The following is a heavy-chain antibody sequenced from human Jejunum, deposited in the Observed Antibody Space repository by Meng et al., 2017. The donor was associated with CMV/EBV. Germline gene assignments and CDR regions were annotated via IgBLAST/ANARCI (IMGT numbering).Heavy chain of an antibody. D-gene: IGHD3-16*02. V-gene: IGHV2-70D*14. J-gene: IGHJ4*02. Sequence: NFSGFSLTTTGMRVSWIRQSPGKDLEWLARIDWDDEKFYRTSLKTRLSISTDISKSQVVLTMTNMDPVDTATYYCVRNRGRSDLNYWGQGTLVTVSS. CDR2: IDWDDEK. CDR1: GFSLTTTGMR. CDR3: VRNRGRSDLNY.